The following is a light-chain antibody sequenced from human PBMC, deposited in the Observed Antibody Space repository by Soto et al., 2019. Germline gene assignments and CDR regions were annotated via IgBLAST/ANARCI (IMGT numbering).Light chain of an antibody. CDR2: GAS. V-gene: IGKV3-15*01. CDR1: QSVSSN. J-gene: IGKJ1*01. CDR3: QQYDSWPRT. Sequence: EIVMSQSPATLSVSPGQRATLSCRASQSVSSNLAWYQQKPCQAPRLRICGASTRTTGIPARFSGSVSGTEFTLTISSLQSEDFAVHYCQQYDSWPRTFVQGTKVEIE.